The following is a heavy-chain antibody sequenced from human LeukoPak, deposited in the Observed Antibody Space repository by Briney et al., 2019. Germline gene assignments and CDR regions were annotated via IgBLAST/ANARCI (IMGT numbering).Heavy chain of an antibody. CDR3: ARRGGTWYGMDV. CDR1: GYSFTXXX. Sequence: GESLKISCKGSGYSFTXXXIGWVXXMPGKXXXXXXXXXXXXXDXXXXXXXXXXXXISXXXSISTXYLXWSXLKASDTAMYYCARRGGTWYGMDVWGQGTTVTVSS. CDR2: XXXXXXDX. J-gene: IGHJ6*02. V-gene: IGHV5-51*01. D-gene: IGHD1-7*01.